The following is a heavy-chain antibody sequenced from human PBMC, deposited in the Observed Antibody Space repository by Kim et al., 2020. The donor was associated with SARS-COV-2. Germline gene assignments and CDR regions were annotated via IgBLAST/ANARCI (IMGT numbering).Heavy chain of an antibody. D-gene: IGHD6-13*01. V-gene: IGHV4-34*01. CDR1: GGSFSGYY. CDR3: ARVQAAAGKRRFDY. CDR2: INHSGST. Sequence: SETLSLTCAVYGGSFSGYYWSWIRQPPGKGLEWIGEINHSGSTNYNPSLKSRVTISVDTSKNQFSLKLSSVTAADTAVYYCARVQAAAGKRRFDYWGQGTLVTVSS. J-gene: IGHJ4*02.